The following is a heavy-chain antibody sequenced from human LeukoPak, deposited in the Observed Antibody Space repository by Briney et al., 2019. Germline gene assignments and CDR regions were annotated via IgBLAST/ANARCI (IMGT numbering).Heavy chain of an antibody. CDR2: ISGSGGTT. V-gene: IGHV3-23*01. J-gene: IGHJ4*02. D-gene: IGHD3-22*01. CDR1: GFTFNNYA. Sequence: GGSLRLSCAASGFTFNNYAMNWVRQAPGKGLEWVSAISGSGGTTYYADSVKGRFTISRDNSKNMLYLQMNSLRAEDTAIYYCAKSPSSYYYFFEYWGQGTLVTVSS. CDR3: AKSPSSYYYFFEY.